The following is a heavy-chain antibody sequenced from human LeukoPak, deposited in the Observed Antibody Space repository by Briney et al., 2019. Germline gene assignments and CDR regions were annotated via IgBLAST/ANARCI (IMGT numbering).Heavy chain of an antibody. CDR2: FDPEDGET. J-gene: IGHJ6*02. CDR3: AADSPGDYYYGMDV. CDR1: GYTLTELS. Sequence: ASVKVSCKVSGYTLTELSMHWVRQAPGKGLEWMGGFDPEDGETIYAQKFQGRVTMTEDTSTDTAYMELSSLRSEDTAVYYCAADSPGDYYYGMDVWGQGTTVTVSS. V-gene: IGHV1-24*01.